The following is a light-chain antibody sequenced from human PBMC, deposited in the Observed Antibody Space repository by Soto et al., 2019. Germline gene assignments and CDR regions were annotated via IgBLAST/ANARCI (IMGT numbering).Light chain of an antibody. CDR1: SSDVGGYNY. V-gene: IGLV2-8*01. Sequence: QSALTQPPSASGSPGQSVTISCTGTSSDVGGYNYVSWYQQHPGKAPKLMIYEVSYRPSGVPDRFSGSKSGNTASLTVSGLQAEDEADYYCSSYAGSNNLVFGTGTKVTVL. CDR3: SSYAGSNNLV. CDR2: EVS. J-gene: IGLJ1*01.